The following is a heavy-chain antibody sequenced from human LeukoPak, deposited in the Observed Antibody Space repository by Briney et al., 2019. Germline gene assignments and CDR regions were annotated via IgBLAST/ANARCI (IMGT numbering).Heavy chain of an antibody. D-gene: IGHD3-22*01. CDR2: FSGTVGST. CDR3: ASLALKYYYYDSSGRWY. V-gene: IGHV3-23*01. CDR1: GFTFSSYA. Sequence: GGSLRLSCAASGFTFSSYAMSWVRQAPGKGLEWVSSFSGTVGSTYYADSVKGRFTISRDSYKNTLYLQMNSLRAEDTAVYYCASLALKYYYYDSSGRWYWGQGTLVTVSS. J-gene: IGHJ4*02.